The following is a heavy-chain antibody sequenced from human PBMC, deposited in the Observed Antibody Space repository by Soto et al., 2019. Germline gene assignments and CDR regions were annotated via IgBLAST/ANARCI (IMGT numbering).Heavy chain of an antibody. J-gene: IGHJ4*02. V-gene: IGHV3-23*01. CDR2: ISGSGGST. CDR3: AKVVVAATRFLPPFDY. Sequence: GGSLRLSCAASGFTFSSYAMSWVRQAPGKGLEWVSAISGSGGSTYYADYVKGRFTISRDNSKNTLYLQMNSLRAEDTAVYYCAKVVVAATRFLPPFDYWGQGTLVTVSS. D-gene: IGHD2-15*01. CDR1: GFTFSSYA.